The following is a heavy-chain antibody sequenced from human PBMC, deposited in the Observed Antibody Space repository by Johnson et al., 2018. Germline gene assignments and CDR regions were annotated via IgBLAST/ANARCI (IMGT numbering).Heavy chain of an antibody. CDR2: IYYSGST. Sequence: QVQLQESGPGLVKPSETLSLTCFVSGGSISSSSYYWGWIRQPPGKGLEWIGTIYYSGSTYYNPSLKSRVTISVDTSKNQFSLKLPSVTVADTAVYYCARYYYAYGMDVWGQGTTVTVSS. J-gene: IGHJ6*02. CDR3: ARYYYAYGMDV. CDR1: GGSISSSSYY. V-gene: IGHV4-39*01.